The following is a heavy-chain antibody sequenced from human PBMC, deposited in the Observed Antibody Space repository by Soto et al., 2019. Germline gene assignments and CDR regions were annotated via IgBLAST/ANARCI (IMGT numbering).Heavy chain of an antibody. CDR3: ARYGEWGDYVVAPFDY. J-gene: IGHJ4*02. Sequence: QVQLQESGPGLVKPSETLSLTCTVSGGSISSYYWSWIRQPPGKGLEWIGYIYYSGSTNYNPSLKSRVTISVDTSKNQFSLKLSSVTAADTAVYYCARYGEWGDYVVAPFDYWGQGTLVTVSS. CDR1: GGSISSYY. CDR2: IYYSGST. D-gene: IGHD4-17*01. V-gene: IGHV4-59*08.